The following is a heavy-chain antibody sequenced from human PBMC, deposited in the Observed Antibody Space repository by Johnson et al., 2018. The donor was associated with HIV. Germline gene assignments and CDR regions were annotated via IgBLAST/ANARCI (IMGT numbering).Heavy chain of an antibody. CDR1: GFTFNSHG. J-gene: IGHJ3*02. CDR3: ARASPNYYDSSGYFTLDAFDI. D-gene: IGHD3-22*01. Sequence: QVQLVESGGAVVQPGRSLRLSCAASGFTFNSHGMHWVRQAPGKGLEWVAFISYDESNNYYADSVKGRFTISRDNSKSTLFLQMNSLRAEDTAVYDCARASPNYYDSSGYFTLDAFDIWGQGTMVTVSS. V-gene: IGHV3-30*03. CDR2: ISYDESNN.